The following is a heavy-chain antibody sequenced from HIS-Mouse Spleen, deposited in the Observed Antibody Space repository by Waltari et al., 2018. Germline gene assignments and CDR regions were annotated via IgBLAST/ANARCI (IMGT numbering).Heavy chain of an antibody. CDR1: GGSFSGYY. J-gene: IGHJ4*02. V-gene: IGHV4-34*01. D-gene: IGHD5-12*01. CDR2: INHSGRT. Sequence: QVQLQQWGAGLLKPSETLSLTCAVYGGSFSGYYWSWIRQPPGKGLEWIGEINHSGRTNYNPSLKSRVTISVDTSKNQFSLKLSSVTAADTAVYYCARGGIVATIKYFDYWGQGTLVTVSS. CDR3: ARGGIVATIKYFDY.